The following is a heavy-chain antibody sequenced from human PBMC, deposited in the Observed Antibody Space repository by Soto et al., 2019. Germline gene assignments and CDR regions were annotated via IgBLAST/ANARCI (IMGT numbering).Heavy chain of an antibody. CDR3: ARDVTMVRGVTTQSYYYYGMDV. CDR2: TYYRSKWYN. CDR1: GDSVSSNSAG. D-gene: IGHD3-10*01. V-gene: IGHV6-1*01. J-gene: IGHJ6*02. Sequence: SETLSLTCAITGDSVSSNSAGWSWVRQSPSRGLEWLGRTYYRSKWYNDYAVSVKSRITINPATSKNQFSLQLNSVTPEDTAVYYCARDVTMVRGVTTQSYYYYGMDVWGQGTTVTVSS.